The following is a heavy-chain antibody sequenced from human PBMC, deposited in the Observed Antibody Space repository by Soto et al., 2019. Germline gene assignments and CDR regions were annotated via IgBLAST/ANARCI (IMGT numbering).Heavy chain of an antibody. V-gene: IGHV3-33*01. J-gene: IGHJ4*02. CDR2: IWYDGSNK. CDR1: GFTFSSYG. CDR3: AREGGAAGYGDYTPGLVDY. D-gene: IGHD4-17*01. Sequence: QVQLVESGGGVVQPGRSLRLSCAASGFTFSSYGMHWVRQAPGKGLEWVAVIWYDGSNKYYADSVKGRFTISRDNSKNTLYLQMNSLRAEDTAVYYCAREGGAAGYGDYTPGLVDYWGQGTLVTVSS.